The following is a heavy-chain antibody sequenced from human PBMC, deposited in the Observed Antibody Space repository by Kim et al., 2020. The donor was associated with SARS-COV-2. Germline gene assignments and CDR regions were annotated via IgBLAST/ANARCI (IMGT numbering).Heavy chain of an antibody. J-gene: IGHJ4*02. CDR1: GFTFSSYA. Sequence: GGSLRLSCAASGFTFSSYAMSWVRQAPGKGLEWVSAISGSGGSTYYADSVKGRYTISRDNSKNTLYLQMNSLRAEDTAVYYCATTPSGQSGYDSWGYWGQRTLVTASS. D-gene: IGHD5-12*01. CDR2: ISGSGGST. CDR3: ATTPSGQSGYDSWGY. V-gene: IGHV3-23*01.